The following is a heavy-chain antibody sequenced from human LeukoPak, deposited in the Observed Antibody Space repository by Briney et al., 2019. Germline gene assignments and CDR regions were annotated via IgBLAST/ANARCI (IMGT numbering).Heavy chain of an antibody. J-gene: IGHJ3*02. CDR2: INPSGGST. CDR3: ARVPTYYDFWSGYSDALDI. V-gene: IGHV1-46*01. D-gene: IGHD3-3*01. Sequence: GASVKVSCKASGYTFTSYYMHWMRQAPGQGLEWMGIINPSGGSTSYAQKFQGRVTMTRDTSTSTVYMELSSLRSEDTAVYYCARVPTYYDFWSGYSDALDIWGQGTMVTVSS. CDR1: GYTFTSYY.